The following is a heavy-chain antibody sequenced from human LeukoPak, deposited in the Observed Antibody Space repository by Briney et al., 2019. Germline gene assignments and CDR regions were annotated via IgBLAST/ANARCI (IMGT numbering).Heavy chain of an antibody. D-gene: IGHD5-12*01. V-gene: IGHV1-2*02. CDR2: INPNSGGT. CDR3: ARDKVPEDIVATSWFDP. Sequence: ASVKVSCKASGYTFTGYYMHWVRQAPGQGLEWMGWINPNSGGTNYAQKFQGRVTTTRDTSISTAYMELSRLRSDDTAVYYCARDKVPEDIVATSWFDPWGQGTLVTVSS. J-gene: IGHJ5*02. CDR1: GYTFTGYY.